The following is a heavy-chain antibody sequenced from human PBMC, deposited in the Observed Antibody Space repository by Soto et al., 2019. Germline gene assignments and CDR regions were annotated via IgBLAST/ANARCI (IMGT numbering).Heavy chain of an antibody. D-gene: IGHD6-19*01. J-gene: IGHJ4*01. Sequence: QVQLVESGGGVVQPGRSLRLSCAASGFTFSSYGMHWVRQAPGKGLEWVAVIWYDGSNKYYADSVKGRFTISRDNSKNTLYLQMNSLRAEDTAVYYCARDREESSGWPRDFDYWGHGTLVTVSS. CDR1: GFTFSSYG. CDR3: ARDREESSGWPRDFDY. CDR2: IWYDGSNK. V-gene: IGHV3-33*01.